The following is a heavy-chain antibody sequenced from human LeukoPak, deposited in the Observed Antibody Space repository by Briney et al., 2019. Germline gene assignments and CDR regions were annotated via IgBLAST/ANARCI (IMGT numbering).Heavy chain of an antibody. CDR1: GGSISTYY. V-gene: IGHV4-59*01. J-gene: IGHJ6*03. D-gene: IGHD5/OR15-5a*01. CDR2: IYYSGST. CDR3: ARSYGIYDTSTEPYYYYYYYMDV. Sequence: SETLSLTCTVSGGSISTYYWSWIRQPPGKGLEWIGYIYYSGSTNYNPSLKSRGTISVDTSKNQFSLKLSSVTAADTAVYYCARSYGIYDTSTEPYYYYYYYMDVWGKGTTVTVSS.